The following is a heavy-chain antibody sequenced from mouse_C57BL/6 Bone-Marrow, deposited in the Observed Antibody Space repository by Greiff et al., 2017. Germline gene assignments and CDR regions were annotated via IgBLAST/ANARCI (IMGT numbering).Heavy chain of an antibody. J-gene: IGHJ4*01. CDR1: GYAFSSSW. D-gene: IGHD3-3*01. Sequence: QVQLKESGPELVKPGASVKISCKASGYAFSSSWMHWVKQRPGKGLEWIGRIYPGDGDTNYNGTFKGKATLTADKSSSTAYMQLSSLTSEDSAVYFCTRGTGGPYAMDYWGQGTSVTVSS. V-gene: IGHV1-82*01. CDR2: IYPGDGDT. CDR3: TRGTGGPYAMDY.